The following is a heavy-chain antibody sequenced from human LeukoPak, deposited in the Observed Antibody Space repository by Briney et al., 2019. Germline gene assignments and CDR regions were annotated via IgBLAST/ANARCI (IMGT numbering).Heavy chain of an antibody. CDR3: ARHLRGTPWY. J-gene: IGHJ4*02. V-gene: IGHV4-34*01. CDR1: GGSFSGYY. CDR2: INHRGST. D-gene: IGHD1-14*01. Sequence: SETLSLTCAVYGGSFSGYYWSWIRQPPGKGLEWIGEINHRGSTNYNPSLKSRVTISVDTSKNQFSLKLSSVTAADTAVYYCARHLRGTPWYWGQGTLVTVSS.